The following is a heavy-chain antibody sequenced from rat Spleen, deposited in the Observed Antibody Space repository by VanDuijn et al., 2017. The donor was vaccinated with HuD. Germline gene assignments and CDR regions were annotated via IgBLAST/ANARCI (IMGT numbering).Heavy chain of an antibody. Sequence: EVQLVESDGGLVQPGMTLKLSCVASGSTFNYYWMTWIRQPQGKGLDWVASITNASGGTHYPDSVKARFTIPRDIAKSTLYLQMNNLRSEDTATYYCARHGDYGAGVGDYFDYWGQGVMVTVSS. V-gene: IGHV5-31*01. CDR2: ITNASGGT. J-gene: IGHJ2*01. CDR3: ARHGDYGAGVGDYFDY. CDR1: GSTFNYYW. D-gene: IGHD1-11*01.